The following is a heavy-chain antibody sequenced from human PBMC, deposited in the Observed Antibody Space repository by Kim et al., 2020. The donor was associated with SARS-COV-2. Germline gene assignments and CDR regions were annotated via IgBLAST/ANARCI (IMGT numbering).Heavy chain of an antibody. D-gene: IGHD1-1*01. V-gene: IGHV1-3*01. Sequence: FQGRVTITRDTSASTAYMELSSLRSEDTAVYYCAREELERQTYYYGMDVWGQGTTVTVSS. J-gene: IGHJ6*02. CDR3: AREELERQTYYYGMDV.